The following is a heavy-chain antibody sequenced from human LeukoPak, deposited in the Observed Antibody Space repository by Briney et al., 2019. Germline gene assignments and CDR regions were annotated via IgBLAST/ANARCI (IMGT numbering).Heavy chain of an antibody. V-gene: IGHV1-18*04. CDR1: IYTLINFG. J-gene: IGHJ4*02. D-gene: IGHD3-22*01. Sequence: ASLKVSSKTSIYTLINFGICWVRQAPGQRLERVGWISPGTGNTNFGRKFQGRVTLTTYTSTTTAHMELRSLTSDDTAVYYCARTHAMNSYDPSGYLDYWGQGTLVTVSS. CDR2: ISPGTGNT. CDR3: ARTHAMNSYDPSGYLDY.